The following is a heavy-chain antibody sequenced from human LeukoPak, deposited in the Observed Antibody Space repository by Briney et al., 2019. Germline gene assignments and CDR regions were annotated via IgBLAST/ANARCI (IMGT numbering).Heavy chain of an antibody. Sequence: PSETLSLTCTVAGGSISSSSHYWGWIRPPPGQGLEWIGSIYYSGITYYNPSLKSRVTISSDTSKNQFSLKLTSVTAADTAVYYCARLSPIWWFYWGQGTLVTVSS. CDR2: IYYSGIT. CDR3: ARLSPIWWFY. J-gene: IGHJ4*02. D-gene: IGHD2-21*01. CDR1: GGSISSSSHY. V-gene: IGHV4-39*01.